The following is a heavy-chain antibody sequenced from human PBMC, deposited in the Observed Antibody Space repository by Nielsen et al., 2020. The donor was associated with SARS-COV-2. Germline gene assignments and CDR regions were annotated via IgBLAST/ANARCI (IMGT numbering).Heavy chain of an antibody. V-gene: IGHV4-59*01. Sequence: SETLSLTCAVYGGSFSRYYWSWIRQPPGKGLEWIGYIYYSGSTNYNPSLKSRVTISVDTSKNQFSLKLSSVTAADTAVYYCARDSRAGSVDYWGQGTLVTVSS. CDR2: IYYSGST. D-gene: IGHD6-19*01. CDR3: ARDSRAGSVDY. J-gene: IGHJ4*02. CDR1: GGSFSRYY.